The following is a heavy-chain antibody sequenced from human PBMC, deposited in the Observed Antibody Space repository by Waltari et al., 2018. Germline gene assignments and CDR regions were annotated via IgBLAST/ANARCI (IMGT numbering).Heavy chain of an antibody. D-gene: IGHD6-13*01. J-gene: IGHJ5*02. CDR1: GGSISSSSYY. V-gene: IGHV4-39*07. Sequence: QLQLQESGPGLVKPSETLSLTCTVSGGSISSSSYYWGWIRQPPGKGLEWIGSIYYSGNTYYTPSTRGRVTIQVEPPKTQFALRRSSVPAAETAGYYGARQGGHSSPPTGLDPWGQGTLVTVPS. CDR2: IYYSGNT. CDR3: ARQGGHSSPPTGLDP.